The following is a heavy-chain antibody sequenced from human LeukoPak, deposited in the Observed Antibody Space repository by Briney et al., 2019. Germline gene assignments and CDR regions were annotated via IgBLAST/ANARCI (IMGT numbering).Heavy chain of an antibody. J-gene: IGHJ4*02. D-gene: IGHD3-22*01. Sequence: SGGSLRLSCAASGFSFSDHYMAWIRQAPGKGLEWVSYVSGSGNTIYHADSVKGRFTISRDTAKNSVHLQMNSLRVDDTAVYYCARGPDYYYDSSGSLDYWGQGTLVTSPQ. CDR2: VSGSGNTI. CDR3: ARGPDYYYDSSGSLDY. CDR1: GFSFSDHY. V-gene: IGHV3-11*01.